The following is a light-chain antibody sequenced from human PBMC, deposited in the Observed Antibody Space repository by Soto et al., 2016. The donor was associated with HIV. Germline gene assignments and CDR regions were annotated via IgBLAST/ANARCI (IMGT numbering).Light chain of an antibody. Sequence: SYELTQPPSVSVSPGQTASITCSGRNLGNTYASWYQQKPGQSPLMVIYRDTKRPSGIPERFSGSNSGNTATLTISGTQATDEADYFCQAWDSTTNLYVFGTGTKVTVL. J-gene: IGLJ1*01. CDR1: NLGNTY. CDR2: RDT. V-gene: IGLV3-1*01. CDR3: QAWDSTTNLYV.